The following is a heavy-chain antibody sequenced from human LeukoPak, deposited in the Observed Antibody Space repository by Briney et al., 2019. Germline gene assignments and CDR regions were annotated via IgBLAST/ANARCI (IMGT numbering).Heavy chain of an antibody. J-gene: IGHJ6*03. V-gene: IGHV4-4*07. CDR2: IYTSGST. CDR1: GGSISSYY. D-gene: IGHD3-10*01. CDR3: ARDFYYGSGDYMDV. Sequence: SETLSLTCTVSGGSISSYYWSWIRQPAGKGLEWIGRIYTSGSTNYNPSLKSGVTMSVDTSKNQFSLKLSSVTAADTAVYYCARDFYYGSGDYMDVWGKGTTVTISS.